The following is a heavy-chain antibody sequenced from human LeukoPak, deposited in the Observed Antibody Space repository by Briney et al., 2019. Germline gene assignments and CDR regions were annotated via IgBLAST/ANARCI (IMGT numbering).Heavy chain of an antibody. CDR1: GYIFIGYY. CDR2: INPNSGGT. CDR3: ARDHDPLGRYKNWFDP. V-gene: IGHV1-2*02. Sequence: ASVKVSCKPSGYIFIGYYIHWVRQAPGQGLEWMGWINPNSGGTNYAQKFRGRVTTTRDTSISTAYMELSRLRSDDTAVYYCARDHDPLGRYKNWFDPWGQGTLVTVSS. D-gene: IGHD3-9*01. J-gene: IGHJ5*02.